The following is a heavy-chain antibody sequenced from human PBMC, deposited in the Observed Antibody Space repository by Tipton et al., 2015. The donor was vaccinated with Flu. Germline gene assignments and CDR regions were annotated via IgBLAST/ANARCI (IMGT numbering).Heavy chain of an antibody. D-gene: IGHD6-13*01. CDR1: GGSISSGGAY. J-gene: IGHJ4*02. CDR3: ARALISADGDLHFDF. CDR2: IYTSGYT. V-gene: IGHV4-61*02. Sequence: LRLSCTVSGGSISSGGAYWSWIRQPVGKGLEWIGRIYTSGYTRYNPSLESRISISVDTSKNQFSLKLSSVTAADTAVYYCARALISADGDLHFDFWGQGTLVTVSS.